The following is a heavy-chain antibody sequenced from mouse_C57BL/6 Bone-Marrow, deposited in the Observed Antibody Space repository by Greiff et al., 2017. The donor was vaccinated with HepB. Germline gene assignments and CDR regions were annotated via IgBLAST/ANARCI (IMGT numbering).Heavy chain of an antibody. Sequence: ESGPGLVKPSQSLSLTCSVTGYSITSGYYWNWIRQFPGNKLEWMGYISYDGSNNYNPSLKNRISITRDTSKNQFFLKLNSVTTEDTATYYCARDHITTVPYWYFDVWGTGTTVTVSS. V-gene: IGHV3-6*01. CDR1: GYSITSGYY. J-gene: IGHJ1*03. CDR2: ISYDGSN. CDR3: ARDHITTVPYWYFDV. D-gene: IGHD1-1*01.